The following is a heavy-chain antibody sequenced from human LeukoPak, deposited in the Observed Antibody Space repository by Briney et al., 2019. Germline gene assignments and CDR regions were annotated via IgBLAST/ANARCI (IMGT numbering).Heavy chain of an antibody. V-gene: IGHV4-34*01. Sequence: PSETLSLTCAVYGGSFSGYYWSWSRQPPGKGLEWIGEINHSGSTNYNPSLKSRVTISVDTSKNQFSLKLSSVTAADTAVYYCARPLKGPWGQGTLVTVSS. J-gene: IGHJ5*02. CDR1: GGSFSGYY. CDR3: ARPLKGP. CDR2: INHSGST.